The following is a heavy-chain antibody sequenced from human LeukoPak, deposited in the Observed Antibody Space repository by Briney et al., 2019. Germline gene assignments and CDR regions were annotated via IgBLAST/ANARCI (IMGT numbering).Heavy chain of an antibody. V-gene: IGHV3-30*18. CDR3: AKKPDSSGWWPGGYFQH. CDR2: ISYDGSNK. CDR1: GFTFSSYG. J-gene: IGHJ1*01. D-gene: IGHD6-19*01. Sequence: PGGSLRLSCAASGFTFSSYGMHWVRQAPGKGLEWVAVISYDGSNKYYADSVKGRFTISRDNSKNTLYLQMNSLRAEDTAVYYCAKKPDSSGWWPGGYFQHWGQGTLVTVSS.